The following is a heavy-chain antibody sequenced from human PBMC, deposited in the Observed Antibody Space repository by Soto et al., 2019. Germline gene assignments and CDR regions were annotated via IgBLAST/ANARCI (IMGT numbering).Heavy chain of an antibody. J-gene: IGHJ4*02. CDR3: ARDGDSLTGWSDY. CDR1: GFTFSDYY. Sequence: QEHLVESGGRLVKPGGSLRLSCAASGFTFSDYYMSWIRQAPGKGLDWVAHISGSGTTIYYAGSVKGRFTVSRDNAKNSLYLQMTSLRADDTGVYYCARDGDSLTGWSDYWGQGTLVTVAS. D-gene: IGHD3-9*01. CDR2: ISGSGTTI. V-gene: IGHV3-11*01.